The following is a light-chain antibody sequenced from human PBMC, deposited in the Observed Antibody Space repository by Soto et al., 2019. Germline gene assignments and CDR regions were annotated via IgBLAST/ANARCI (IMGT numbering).Light chain of an antibody. CDR3: SSYAGSNNLVV. CDR1: SSDVGSYNY. J-gene: IGLJ2*01. CDR2: EVS. V-gene: IGLV2-8*01. Sequence: SVLTQPPSASGSPGQSVTISCTGTSSDVGSYNYVSWYQQHPGKAPKLIIYEVSKRPSGVPDRFSGSKSDNTASLTVSGLQGEDEADYYCSSYAGSNNLVVFGGGTQLTV.